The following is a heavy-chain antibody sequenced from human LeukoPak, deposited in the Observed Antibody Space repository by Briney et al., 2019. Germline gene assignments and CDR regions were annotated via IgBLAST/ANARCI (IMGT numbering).Heavy chain of an antibody. CDR2: IYYSGST. Sequence: SETLSLTCTVSGGSISSSSYYWGWIRQPPGKGLEWIGSIYYSGSTYYNPSLKSRVTISVDTSKNQFSLKLSSVTAADTAVYYCAREGILTGNYYMDVWGKGTTVTVSS. D-gene: IGHD3-9*01. V-gene: IGHV4-39*07. CDR3: AREGILTGNYYMDV. J-gene: IGHJ6*03. CDR1: GGSISSSSYY.